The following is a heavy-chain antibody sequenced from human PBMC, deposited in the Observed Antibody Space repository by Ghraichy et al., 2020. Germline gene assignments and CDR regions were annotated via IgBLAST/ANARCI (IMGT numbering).Heavy chain of an antibody. V-gene: IGHV4-61*01. CDR1: GGSVSSGSYY. J-gene: IGHJ6*02. CDR3: ASGPTNYDILTGYYPGYYGMDV. CDR2: IYYSGST. Sequence: SETLSLTCTVSGGSVSSGSYYWSWIRQPPGKGLEWIGYIYYSGSTNYNPSLKSRVTISVDTSKNQFSLKLSSVTAADTAVYYCASGPTNYDILTGYYPGYYGMDVWGQGTTVTVSS. D-gene: IGHD3-9*01.